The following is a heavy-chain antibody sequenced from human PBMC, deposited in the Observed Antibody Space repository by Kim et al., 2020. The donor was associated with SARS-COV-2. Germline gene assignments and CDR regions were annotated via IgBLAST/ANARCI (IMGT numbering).Heavy chain of an antibody. CDR2: ISSSSSTI. CDR3: ARDGRYSSSWGYYYGMDV. J-gene: IGHJ6*02. CDR1: GFTFSSYS. Sequence: GGSLRLSCAASGFTFSSYSMNWVRQAPGKGLEWVSYISSSSSTIYYADSVKGRFTISRDNAKNSLYLQMNSLRDEDTAVYYCARDGRYSSSWGYYYGMDVWGQGTTVTVSS. D-gene: IGHD6-13*01. V-gene: IGHV3-48*02.